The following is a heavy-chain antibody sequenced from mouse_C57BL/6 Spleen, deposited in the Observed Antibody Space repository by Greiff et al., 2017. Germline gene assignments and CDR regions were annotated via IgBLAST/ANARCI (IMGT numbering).Heavy chain of an antibody. V-gene: IGHV2-6-1*01. CDR1: GFSLTSYG. CDR2: IWSDGST. D-gene: IGHD1-1*01. J-gene: IGHJ3*01. Sequence: VQVVESGPGLVAPSQSLSITCTVSGFSLTSYGVHWVRQPPGKGLEWLVVIWSDGSTTYNSALKSRLSISKDNSKSQVFLKMNSLQTDDTAMYYCARHDGSSPAWFAYWGQGTLVTVSA. CDR3: ARHDGSSPAWFAY.